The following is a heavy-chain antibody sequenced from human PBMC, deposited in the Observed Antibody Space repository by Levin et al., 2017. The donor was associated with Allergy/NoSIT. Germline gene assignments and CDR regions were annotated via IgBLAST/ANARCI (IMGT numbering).Heavy chain of an antibody. J-gene: IGHJ4*02. CDR3: ARDLPPYSGSYHFNY. D-gene: IGHD1-26*01. V-gene: IGHV3-30*04. Sequence: GGSLRLSCAASGFTFSDYMMHWVRQAPGKGLEWVAVISDDGSNKYYANSVKGRFTISRDNSNNTLYLQMNSPRPEDTAVYYCARDLPPYSGSYHFNYWGQGTLVSVSS. CDR1: GFTFSDYM. CDR2: ISDDGSNK.